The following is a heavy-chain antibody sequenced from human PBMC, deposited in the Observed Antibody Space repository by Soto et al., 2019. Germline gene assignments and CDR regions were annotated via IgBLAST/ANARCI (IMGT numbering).Heavy chain of an antibody. V-gene: IGHV3-66*01. CDR2: IYSGGST. Sequence: GGSLRLSCAASGFTVSSNYMSWVRQAPGKGLEWVSVIYSGGSTYYADSVKGRFTISRDNSKNTLYLQMNSLRAEDTAVYYCARVSPPVIAAAGTFDYWGQGTLVTVSS. CDR1: GFTVSSNY. D-gene: IGHD6-13*01. CDR3: ARVSPPVIAAAGTFDY. J-gene: IGHJ4*02.